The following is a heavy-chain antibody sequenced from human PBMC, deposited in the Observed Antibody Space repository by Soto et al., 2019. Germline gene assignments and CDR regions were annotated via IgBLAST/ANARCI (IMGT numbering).Heavy chain of an antibody. D-gene: IGHD2-8*01. CDR1: GGSISSGDFY. CDR2: INHRGGT. CDR3: ARAPGRMMNALRYYYGLDV. Sequence: QVQLQESGPGLVKPSETLSFTCKVSGGSISSGDFYWSWIRQLPGKGLEWIGYINHRGGTYYNPALKRRITISVDTSKNQFSLKMTSVTAADTAVYFCARAPGRMMNALRYYYGLDVWGQGTTVTVSS. J-gene: IGHJ6*02. V-gene: IGHV4-31*02.